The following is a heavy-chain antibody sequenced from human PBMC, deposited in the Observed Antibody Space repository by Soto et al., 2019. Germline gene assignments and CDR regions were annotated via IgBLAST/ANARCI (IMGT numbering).Heavy chain of an antibody. CDR3: ARDAVTKRDFYYYGMDV. V-gene: IGHV4-31*03. Sequence: SGTLSLTCTVSGGSIRNTAYYWSWIRQHPGKGLEWIGYISYSGSTDYAPSLKSRVTMSVDTSKNQFSLKLSSVTAADTAVYYCARDAVTKRDFYYYGMDVWGRGTTVT. CDR2: ISYSGST. D-gene: IGHD4-4*01. CDR1: GGSIRNTAYY. J-gene: IGHJ6*02.